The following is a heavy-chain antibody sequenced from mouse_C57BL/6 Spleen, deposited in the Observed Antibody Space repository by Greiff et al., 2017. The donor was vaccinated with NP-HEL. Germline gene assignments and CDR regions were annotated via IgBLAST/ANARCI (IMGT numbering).Heavy chain of an antibody. Sequence: QVQLKQSGAELVRPGASVKLSCKASGYTFTDYYINWVKQRPGQGLEWIARIYPGSGNTYYNEKFKGKATLTAEKSSSTAYMQLSSLTSEDSAVYFCAREGSTMVTTGRYFDVWGTGTTVTVSS. CDR1: GYTFTDYY. V-gene: IGHV1-76*01. D-gene: IGHD2-2*01. CDR2: IYPGSGNT. CDR3: AREGSTMVTTGRYFDV. J-gene: IGHJ1*03.